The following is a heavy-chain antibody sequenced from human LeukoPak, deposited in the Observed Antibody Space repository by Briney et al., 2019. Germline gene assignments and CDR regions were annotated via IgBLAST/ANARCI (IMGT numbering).Heavy chain of an antibody. CDR3: TRRGSIAVAGMGDY. CDR2: IRSTANSYAT. V-gene: IGHV3-73*01. J-gene: IGHJ4*02. D-gene: IGHD6-19*01. Sequence: GGSLRLSCSASGFTFSGSAMHWVRQACGKGLEWVGRIRSTANSYATAYAASVKGRFTISRDDSMNTAYLQMNSLKTEDTAVYYCTRRGSIAVAGMGDYWGQGTLVTVSS. CDR1: GFTFSGSA.